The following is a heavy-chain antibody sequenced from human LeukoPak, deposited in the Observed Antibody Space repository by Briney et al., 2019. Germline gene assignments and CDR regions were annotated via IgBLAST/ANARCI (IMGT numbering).Heavy chain of an antibody. CDR1: GYSISSGYY. D-gene: IGHD3-22*01. Sequence: SETLSLTCTVSGYSISSGYYWGWIRQPPGKGLEWIGSIYHSGSTYYNPSLKSRVTISVDTSKNQFSLRLSSVTAADTAVYYCAREASSYDSSGYYYALEYWGQGTLVTVSS. CDR3: AREASSYDSSGYYYALEY. CDR2: IYHSGST. V-gene: IGHV4-38-2*02. J-gene: IGHJ4*02.